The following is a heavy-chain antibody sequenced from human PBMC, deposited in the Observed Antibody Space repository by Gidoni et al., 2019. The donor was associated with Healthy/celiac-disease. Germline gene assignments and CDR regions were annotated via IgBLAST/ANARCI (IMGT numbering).Heavy chain of an antibody. D-gene: IGHD3-10*01. CDR1: GFTFGDYY. Sequence: EVQLVESGGGLVKPGRSLRLSCTASGFTFGDYYMSWFRQAPGKGLEWVGFIRSKAYGGTTEYAASVKGRFTISRDDSKSIAYLQMNSLKTEDTAVYYCTRGFGELFYSPYGMDVWGQGTTVTVSS. CDR2: IRSKAYGGTT. CDR3: TRGFGELFYSPYGMDV. V-gene: IGHV3-49*05. J-gene: IGHJ6*02.